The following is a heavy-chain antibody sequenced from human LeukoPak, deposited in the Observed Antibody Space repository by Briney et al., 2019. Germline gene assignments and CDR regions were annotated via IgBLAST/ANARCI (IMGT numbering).Heavy chain of an antibody. CDR2: IDWDDDK. D-gene: IGHD6-19*01. V-gene: IGHV2-70*11. CDR3: TRISPWPKRTAVARDF. J-gene: IGHJ4*02. CDR1: GSSLSTTGMC. Sequence: SGPALVEPTQTLTLTCTFSGSSLSTTGMCVTWFRQPPGKALEWLARIDWDDDKYYSTSLKTRLTISKDTSKDQVGLTLTNMDPVDTATYYCTRISPWPKRTAVARDFWGQGTLVTVSS.